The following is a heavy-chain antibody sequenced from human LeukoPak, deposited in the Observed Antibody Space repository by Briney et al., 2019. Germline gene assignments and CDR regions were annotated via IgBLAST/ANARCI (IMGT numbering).Heavy chain of an antibody. CDR3: ARDHGPDHQDQQYYYGSGGYNWFDP. D-gene: IGHD3-10*01. V-gene: IGHV4-61*02. Sequence: TASETLSLTCTVSGGSISSGSYYWSWIRQPAGKGLEWIGRIYTSGSTNYNPSLKSRVTISVDTSKNQFSLKLSSVTAADTAVYYCARDHGPDHQDQQYYYGSGGYNWFDPWGQGTLVTVSS. J-gene: IGHJ5*02. CDR2: IYTSGST. CDR1: GGSISSGSYY.